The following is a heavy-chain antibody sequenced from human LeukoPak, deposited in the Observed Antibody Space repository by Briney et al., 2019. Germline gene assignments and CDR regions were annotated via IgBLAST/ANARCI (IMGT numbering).Heavy chain of an antibody. CDR1: GFTFSSYS. V-gene: IGHV3-21*01. J-gene: IGHJ4*02. D-gene: IGHD2-8*01. CDR3: ARDLGGVWDY. Sequence: PGGSPRPSCAASGFTFSSYSMNWVRQAPGKGLEWVSSISSSSSYIYYADSVKGRFTISRDNAKNSLYLQMNSLRAEDTAVYYCARDLGGVWDYWGQGTLVTVS. CDR2: ISSSSSYI.